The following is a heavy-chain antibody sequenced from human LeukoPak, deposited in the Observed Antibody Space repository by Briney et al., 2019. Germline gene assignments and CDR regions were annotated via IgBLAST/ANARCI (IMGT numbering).Heavy chain of an antibody. V-gene: IGHV4-38-2*02. J-gene: IGHJ5*02. CDR1: GYSISSGYF. CDR3: ARDMSPMSTYYDFWSAYSWFDP. D-gene: IGHD3-3*01. CDR2: IYYSGST. Sequence: NPSETLSLTCTVSGYSISSGYFWAWIRQPPGKGPEWIGSIYYSGSTYNNPSLRSRLTISVDTSRNQFSLQLTSVTAADTALYYCARDMSPMSTYYDFWSAYSWFDPWGQGTLVTVSS.